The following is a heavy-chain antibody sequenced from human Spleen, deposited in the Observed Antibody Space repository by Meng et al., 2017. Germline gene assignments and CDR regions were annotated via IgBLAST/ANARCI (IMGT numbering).Heavy chain of an antibody. V-gene: IGHV1-2*06. Sequence: ASVKVTCKSSGYTFTGYYIHWVRQAPGQGLEWMGRINANSCGTDYAQKFQGRVTMTRDTSISTACMELRRLRADDTAVYYCARDQGARWLQLHYAFDLWGQGTVVTVSS. CDR3: ARDQGARWLQLHYAFDL. CDR2: INANSCGT. D-gene: IGHD5-24*01. J-gene: IGHJ3*01. CDR1: GYTFTGYY.